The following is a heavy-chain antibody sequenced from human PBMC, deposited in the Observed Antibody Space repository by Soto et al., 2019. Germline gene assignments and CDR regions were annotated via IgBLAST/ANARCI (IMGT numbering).Heavy chain of an antibody. CDR2: INPSGGST. CDR1: GYTFTSYY. Sequence: ASVKVSCKASGYTFTSYYMPWVRQAPGQGLEWMGIINPSGGSTSYAQKFQGRVTMTRDTSTSTVYMELSSLRSEDTAVYYCARDPSHDYSNFATYYFYYWGQGTLVTVSS. J-gene: IGHJ4*02. D-gene: IGHD4-4*01. V-gene: IGHV1-46*01. CDR3: ARDPSHDYSNFATYYFYY.